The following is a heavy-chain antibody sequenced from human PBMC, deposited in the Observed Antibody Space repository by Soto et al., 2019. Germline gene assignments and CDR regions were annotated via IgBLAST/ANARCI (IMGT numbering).Heavy chain of an antibody. D-gene: IGHD1-1*01. V-gene: IGHV1-46*01. CDR1: GFTFTNYY. J-gene: IGHJ4*02. Sequence: QVQLVQSGAEVKKPGASVKVSCKASGFTFTNYYIHWVRQAPGQGLEWMGLINPSGGGTFYAQKFQGRVTVTRDTSTGTVYMELSNLRSEDTAVYFCARDSGDTTLRQWGRSFHYLGQGTLVTVSS. CDR2: INPSGGGT. CDR3: ARDSGDTTLRQWGRSFHY.